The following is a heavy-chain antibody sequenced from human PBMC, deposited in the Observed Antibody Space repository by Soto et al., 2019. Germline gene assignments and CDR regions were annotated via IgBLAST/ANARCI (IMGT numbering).Heavy chain of an antibody. D-gene: IGHD6-19*01. Sequence: EVQLLESGGGLVQPGGSLRLSCAASGFTFSSYAMSWVRQAPGKGLEWVSVISGSDGSTYYADSVKGRFTISRDNSKNTLYLQMNSLRAEDPALYYCARRTSGWYLDYWGQGTLVTVSS. CDR3: ARRTSGWYLDY. V-gene: IGHV3-23*01. J-gene: IGHJ4*02. CDR1: GFTFSSYA. CDR2: ISGSDGST.